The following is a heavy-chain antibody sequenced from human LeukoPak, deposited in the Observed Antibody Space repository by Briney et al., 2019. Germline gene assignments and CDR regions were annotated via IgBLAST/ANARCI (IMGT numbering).Heavy chain of an antibody. V-gene: IGHV3-23*01. D-gene: IGHD1-26*01. CDR2: ISGGGDVT. CDR1: DFNFITYA. Sequence: GGSLRLSCVASDFNFITYAMSWVRQTPGKGLEWVSTISGGGDVTYYADSVKGRFTISRDNSKNTLYLQMNSLRAEDTAVYYCARDFSSGSYYGDYYFDYWGPGTLVTVSS. CDR3: ARDFSSGSYYGDYYFDY. J-gene: IGHJ4*02.